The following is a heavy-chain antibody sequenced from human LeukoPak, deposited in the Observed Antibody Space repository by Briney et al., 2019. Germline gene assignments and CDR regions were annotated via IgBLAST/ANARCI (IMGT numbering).Heavy chain of an antibody. V-gene: IGHV2-70*01. Sequence: SGPALVKPAQTLTLTCTFSGFSLSTSGMCVSWMRQPPGKALEWLALIDWDDDKYYSTSLKTRLTISKDTSKNQVVLTMTNMDPVDTATYYCARTVGSSSWYEYYYYGMDVWGQGTTVTVSS. CDR2: IDWDDDK. CDR3: ARTVGSSSWYEYYYYGMDV. CDR1: GFSLSTSGMC. D-gene: IGHD6-13*01. J-gene: IGHJ6*02.